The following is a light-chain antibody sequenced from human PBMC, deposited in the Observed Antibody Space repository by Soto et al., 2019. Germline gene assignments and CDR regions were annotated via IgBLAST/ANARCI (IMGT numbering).Light chain of an antibody. CDR3: SSYAGSHNYV. J-gene: IGLJ1*01. Sequence: QSALTQPASVSGSPGQSITISCTGTSSDVGGYSYVSWSQQHPVKVPKLMIYDVTNRPSGVSNRFSASKSGNTDCLTISGLKDENEADYYCSSYAGSHNYVFGSGTKVTVL. CDR2: DVT. V-gene: IGLV2-14*01. CDR1: SSDVGGYSY.